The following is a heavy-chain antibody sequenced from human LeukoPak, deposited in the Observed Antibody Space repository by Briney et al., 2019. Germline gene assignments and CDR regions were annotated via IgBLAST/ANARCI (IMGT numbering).Heavy chain of an antibody. J-gene: IGHJ4*02. CDR1: GFTVSANY. Sequence: GGSLRLSCAASGFTVSANYMSWVRQAPGKGLERVSVIYSGGSTYYADSVKGRFTISRHNSQNTVYPQMNSLTAEDTAVYYCARATTVQMAPYYFDYWGQGTLVTVSS. CDR2: IYSGGST. CDR3: ARATTVQMAPYYFDY. V-gene: IGHV3-53*04. D-gene: IGHD1-14*01.